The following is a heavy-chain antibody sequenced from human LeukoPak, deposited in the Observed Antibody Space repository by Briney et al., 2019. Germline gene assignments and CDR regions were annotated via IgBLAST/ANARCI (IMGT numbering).Heavy chain of an antibody. D-gene: IGHD6-6*01. V-gene: IGHV1-46*01. CDR3: ARGAPTGYAISSGRYDY. CDR1: GNTFSKYY. J-gene: IGHJ4*02. CDR2: INANTGTT. Sequence: ASVKVSCKASGNTFSKYYMHWVRQAPGQGPQWMGDINANTGTTTYAQKFQGRVTMTRDTSTSTVYMELRSLRSDDSAVYYCARGAPTGYAISSGRYDYWGQGTLVTVSS.